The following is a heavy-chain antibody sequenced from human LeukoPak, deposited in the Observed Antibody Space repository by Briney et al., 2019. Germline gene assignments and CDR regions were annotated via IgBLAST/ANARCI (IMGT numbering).Heavy chain of an antibody. CDR3: ASDPPANYYYNYYMDV. CDR2: ISGSSSTI. CDR1: GFTFSSYN. J-gene: IGHJ6*03. V-gene: IGHV3-48*01. Sequence: PGGSLRLSCAASGFTFSSYNMNWVRQAPGKGLEWVSYISGSSSTIYYADSVKGRFTISRDNAKNSLYLQMNSLRAEDTAVYYCASDPPANYYYNYYMDVWGKGTTVTVSS.